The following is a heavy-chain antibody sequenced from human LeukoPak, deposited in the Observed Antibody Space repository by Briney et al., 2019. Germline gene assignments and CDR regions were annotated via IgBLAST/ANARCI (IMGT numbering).Heavy chain of an antibody. Sequence: ASVKVSCKASGYTFTGYYMHWVRQAPGQGLEWMGWINPNSGGTNYAQKFQGRATMTRDTSISTAYMELSRLRSDDTAVYYCARAPVRIRAGNWFDPWGQGTLVTVSS. V-gene: IGHV1-2*02. CDR1: GYTFTGYY. D-gene: IGHD4-17*01. CDR3: ARAPVRIRAGNWFDP. J-gene: IGHJ5*02. CDR2: INPNSGGT.